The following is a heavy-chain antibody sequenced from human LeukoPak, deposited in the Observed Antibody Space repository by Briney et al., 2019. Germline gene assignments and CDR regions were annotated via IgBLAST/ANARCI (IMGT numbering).Heavy chain of an antibody. Sequence: SVKVSCKASGGTFSSYAISWVRQAPGQGLEWMGGIIPIFGTANYAQKFQGRVTITADESTSTAYMELSSLRSEDTAVYYCARGYYGSKTRFDPWGQGTLVTVSS. D-gene: IGHD3-10*01. J-gene: IGHJ5*02. CDR1: GGTFSSYA. CDR3: ARGYYGSKTRFDP. V-gene: IGHV1-69*13. CDR2: IIPIFGTA.